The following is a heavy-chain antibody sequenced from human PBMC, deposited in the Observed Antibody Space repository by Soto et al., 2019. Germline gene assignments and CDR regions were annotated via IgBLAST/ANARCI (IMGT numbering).Heavy chain of an antibody. D-gene: IGHD6-13*01. J-gene: IGHJ3*02. V-gene: IGHV1-18*01. CDR2: ISAYNGNT. CDR1: GYTFTSYG. CDR3: AIYSGYSSSWYHSGTLQVDAFDI. Sequence: QVQLVQSGAEVKKPGASVKVSCKASGYTFTSYGISWVRQAPGQGLEWMGCISAYNGNTNYAQKLQGRGTMTTDTSTSTAYMELRSLRSDATAVYYCAIYSGYSSSWYHSGTLQVDAFDIWGQGTMVTVSS.